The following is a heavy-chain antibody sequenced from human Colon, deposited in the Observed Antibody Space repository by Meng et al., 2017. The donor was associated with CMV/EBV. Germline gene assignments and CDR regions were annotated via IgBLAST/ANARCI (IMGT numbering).Heavy chain of an antibody. CDR3: VRGHYDGA. V-gene: IGHV3-48*04. J-gene: IGHJ5*01. CDR2: ISSSTYTT. D-gene: IGHD3-22*01. Sequence: GGSLRLSCAASGFTFNSYSMNWVRQAPGKGLEWVSYISSSTYTTYYIDSVKGRFTVSRDNAKNSLYLHMTSLRVDDTALYYCVRGHYDGAWGHGTLVTVSS. CDR1: GFTFNSYS.